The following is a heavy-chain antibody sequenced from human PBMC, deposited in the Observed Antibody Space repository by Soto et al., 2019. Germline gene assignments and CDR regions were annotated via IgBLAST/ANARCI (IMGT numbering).Heavy chain of an antibody. CDR3: ARDYYYDSSGYYTVGY. D-gene: IGHD3-22*01. V-gene: IGHV3-33*01. Sequence: ESGGGVVQPGRSLRLSCAASGFTFSSYGMHWVRQAPGKGLEWVAVIWYDGSNKYYADSVKGRFTISRDNSKNTLYLQMNSLRAEDTAVYYCARDYYYDSSGYYTVGYWGQGTLVTVSS. CDR2: IWYDGSNK. J-gene: IGHJ4*02. CDR1: GFTFSSYG.